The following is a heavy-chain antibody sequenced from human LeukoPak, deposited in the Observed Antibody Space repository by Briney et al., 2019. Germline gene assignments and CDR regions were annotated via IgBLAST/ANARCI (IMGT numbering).Heavy chain of an antibody. CDR2: INHSGST. J-gene: IGHJ4*02. CDR1: GFTVSSNY. CDR3: ARGPIDSSGYYFPFDY. V-gene: IGHV4-34*01. D-gene: IGHD3-22*01. Sequence: PGGSLRLSCAASGFTVSSNYMSWVRQAPGKGLEWIGEINHSGSTNYNPSLKSRVTISVDTSKNQFSLKLSSVTAADTAVYYCARGPIDSSGYYFPFDYWGQGTLVTVSS.